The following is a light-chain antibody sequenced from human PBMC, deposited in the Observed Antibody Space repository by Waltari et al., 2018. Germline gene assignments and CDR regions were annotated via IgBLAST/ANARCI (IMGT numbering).Light chain of an antibody. CDR1: SGINVGTYR. J-gene: IGLJ2*01. CDR2: YKSDSDK. V-gene: IGLV5-45*02. Sequence: QAVLTQPSSLSASPGASASLTCPLRSGINVGTYRIYWYQQKPGSPPQYLLRYKSDSDKQQGSGGPSRFSGSKDASANAGILLISGLQSEDEADYYCMIWHSSAVVFGGGTKLTVL. CDR3: MIWHSSAVV.